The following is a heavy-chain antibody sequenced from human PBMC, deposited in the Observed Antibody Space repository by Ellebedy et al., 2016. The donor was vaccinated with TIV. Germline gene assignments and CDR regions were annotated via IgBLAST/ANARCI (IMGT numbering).Heavy chain of an antibody. CDR1: GYTFTGNY. CDR2: INPGSGDT. J-gene: IGHJ4*02. Sequence: AASVKVSCKTSGYTFTGNYIHWVRQAPGQGLEWMGWINPGSGDTSYAQRFQGRVTMTRDTSISTAFMELSRLTSDDTALYYWARIVYGSSGFDHWGQGTLVTVSS. D-gene: IGHD5/OR15-5a*01. V-gene: IGHV1-2*02. CDR3: ARIVYGSSGFDH.